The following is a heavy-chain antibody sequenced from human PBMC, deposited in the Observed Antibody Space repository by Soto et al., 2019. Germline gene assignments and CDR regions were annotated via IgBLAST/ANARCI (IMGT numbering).Heavy chain of an antibody. CDR3: ARGEGYCSSTSCYFSWFDP. D-gene: IGHD2-2*01. Sequence: ASVKVSCKASGYTFTGYYMHWVRQAPGQGLEWMGWINPNSGGTNYAQKFQGWVTMTRDTSISTAYMELSGLRSDDTAVYYCARGEGYCSSTSCYFSWFDPWGQGTLVTVSS. V-gene: IGHV1-2*04. CDR1: GYTFTGYY. CDR2: INPNSGGT. J-gene: IGHJ5*02.